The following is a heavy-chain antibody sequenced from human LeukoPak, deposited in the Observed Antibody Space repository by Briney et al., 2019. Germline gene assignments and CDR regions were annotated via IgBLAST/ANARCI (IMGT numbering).Heavy chain of an antibody. CDR2: IYYSGST. CDR1: GYSISSSNW. CDR3: GERVFGVVPN. V-gene: IGHV4-28*01. D-gene: IGHD3-3*01. J-gene: IGHJ3*01. Sequence: SDTLSLTCAVSGYSISSSNWWGWIRQPPGKGLEWIGYIYYSGSTNYNPSLKSRVTISVDKSKNQFSLKLSSVTAADTAVYYCGERVFGVVPNWGQGTMVTVSP.